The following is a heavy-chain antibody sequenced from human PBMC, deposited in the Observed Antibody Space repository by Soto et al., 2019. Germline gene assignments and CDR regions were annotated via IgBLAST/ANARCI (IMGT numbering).Heavy chain of an antibody. V-gene: IGHV3-23*01. Sequence: GSLRLSCAASGFPFINYAMSWVRQAPGKGMELVSAISVSVGSTYYADSVNCRFTISRDNTKNTLYLQMNSLRADDTAVYYCANVHYYDGSRSYHYYGMNVCGQGTTVTVYS. CDR2: ISVSVGST. CDR3: ANVHYYDGSRSYHYYGMNV. CDR1: GFPFINYA. J-gene: IGHJ6*02. D-gene: IGHD3-22*01.